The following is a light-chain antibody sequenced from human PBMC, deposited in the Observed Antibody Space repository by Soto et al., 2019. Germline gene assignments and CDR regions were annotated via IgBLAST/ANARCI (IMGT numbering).Light chain of an antibody. Sequence: QSVLTQPASLSWSPGQSITIPCPGTSGDVGGYNLVSWYQQHPGKAPKLMIYEVTERPSGVSNRFSGSKSGNTASLTISGLQPDDEADYYCCSYAGNSEVFGTGTKVTVL. CDR3: CSYAGNSEV. CDR1: SGDVGGYNL. V-gene: IGLV2-23*02. J-gene: IGLJ1*01. CDR2: EVT.